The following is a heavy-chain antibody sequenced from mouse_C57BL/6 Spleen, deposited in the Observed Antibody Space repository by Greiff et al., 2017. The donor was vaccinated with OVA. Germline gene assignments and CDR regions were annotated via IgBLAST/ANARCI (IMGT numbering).Heavy chain of an antibody. CDR1: GYTFTDYY. CDR3: ARNYGSSSLFDY. V-gene: IGHV1-26*01. J-gene: IGHJ2*01. CDR2: INPNNGGT. D-gene: IGHD1-1*01. Sequence: EVQLQQSGPELVKPGASVKISCKASGYTFTDYYMNWVKQSHGKSLEWIGDINPNNGGTSYNQKFKGKATLTVDKSSSTAYMELRSRTSEDSAVDYCARNYGSSSLFDYWGQGTTLTVSS.